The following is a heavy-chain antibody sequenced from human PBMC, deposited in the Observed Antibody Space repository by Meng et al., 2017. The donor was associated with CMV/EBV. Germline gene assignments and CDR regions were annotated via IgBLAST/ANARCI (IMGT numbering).Heavy chain of an antibody. CDR1: GFSFSNFV. CDR2: IYFDGRDK. CDR3: AKDGGFHGAYYGFLDS. D-gene: IGHD3-10*01. J-gene: IGHJ4*02. Sequence: LTLTCTFSGFSFSNFVMHWVRQAPGKGLEWVAFIYFDGRDKYYADSVRDRFTISRDNSKNTLYLEMNSPRADDTAVYYCAKDGGFHGAYYGFLDSWGQGTLVTVSS. V-gene: IGHV3-30*18.